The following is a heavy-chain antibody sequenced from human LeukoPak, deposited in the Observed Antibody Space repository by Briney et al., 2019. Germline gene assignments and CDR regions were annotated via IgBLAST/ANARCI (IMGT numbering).Heavy chain of an antibody. CDR2: IRYDGSNK. J-gene: IGHJ5*02. D-gene: IGHD1-14*01. V-gene: IGHV3-30*02. Sequence: GGSLRLSCAASGFTFSSYGMHWVRQAPGKGLEWVAFIRYDGSNKYYADSVKGRFTISRDNSKNALYLQMNSLRAEDTAVYYCAKDTTPPKAGFDPWGQGTLVTVSS. CDR1: GFTFSSYG. CDR3: AKDTTPPKAGFDP.